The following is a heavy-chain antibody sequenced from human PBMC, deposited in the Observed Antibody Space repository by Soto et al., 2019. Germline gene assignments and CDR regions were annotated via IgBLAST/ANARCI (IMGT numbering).Heavy chain of an antibody. V-gene: IGHV3-23*01. D-gene: IGHD3-10*01. CDR1: GFTFSNYA. J-gene: IGHJ6*02. CDR2: ISGTGGGT. Sequence: EVHLLESGGGLVQPGGSLRLSCAASGFTFSNYAMTWVRQAPGKGLEWVSAISGTGGGTNNADSAKGRFTTSRDNSKNTLYLHMNSLRSEGTAVYYCANRAFYGSGIPNYYGMDVWGQGTAVTVSS. CDR3: ANRAFYGSGIPNYYGMDV.